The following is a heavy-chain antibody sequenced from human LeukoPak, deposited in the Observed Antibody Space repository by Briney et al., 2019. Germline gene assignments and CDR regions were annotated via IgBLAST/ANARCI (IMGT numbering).Heavy chain of an antibody. V-gene: IGHV1-18*01. CDR1: GYTFTSYG. CDR3: ARVRGVYYDFWSGYYNERYYFDY. CDR2: ISAYNGNT. Sequence: GASVKVSCKASGYTFTSYGISWVRQAPGQGLEWMGWISAYNGNTNYAQKLQGRVTMTTDTSTSTAYMELRSLRSDDTAVYYCARVRGVYYDFWSGYYNERYYFDYWGQGTLVTVSS. J-gene: IGHJ4*02. D-gene: IGHD3-3*01.